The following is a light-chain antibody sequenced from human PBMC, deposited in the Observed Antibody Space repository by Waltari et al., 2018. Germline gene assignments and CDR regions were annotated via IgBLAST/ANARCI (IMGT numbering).Light chain of an antibody. V-gene: IGLV2-23*02. CDR2: AVA. J-gene: IGLJ1*01. CDR1: SRDVGGYLL. CDR3: CSYAGSSSSSVV. Sequence: QSALTQPASVSGSPGQSITTPCPRSSRDVGGYLLDYWYQQHPGRAPKLLIYAVAKRPSGISHRFSGSKSGNTASLTISGLQGEDEADYYCCSYAGSSSSSVVFGTGTKVIVL.